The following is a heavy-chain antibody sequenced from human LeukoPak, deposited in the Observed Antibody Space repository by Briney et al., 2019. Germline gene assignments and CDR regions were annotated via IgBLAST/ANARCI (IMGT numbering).Heavy chain of an antibody. CDR1: GYTFTSYG. D-gene: IGHD6-13*01. V-gene: IGHV1-18*01. CDR2: ISAYNGNT. CDR3: ARGPRPKKGIAAAGYYFDY. J-gene: IGHJ4*02. Sequence: ASVKVSCKASGYTFTSYGISWVRQAPGQGLEWMGWISAYNGNTNYAQKLQGRVTMTTDTSTSTAYMELRSLRSDDTAVYYCARGPRPKKGIAAAGYYFDYWGQGTLVTASS.